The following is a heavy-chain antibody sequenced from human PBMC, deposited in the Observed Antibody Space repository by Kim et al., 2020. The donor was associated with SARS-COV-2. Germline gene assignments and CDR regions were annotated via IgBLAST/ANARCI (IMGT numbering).Heavy chain of an antibody. V-gene: IGHV4-59*01. CDR1: GGSISSYY. Sequence: SETLSLTCTVSGGSISSYYWSWIRQPPGKGLEWIGYIYYSGSTNYNPSLKSRVTISVDTSKNQFSLKLSSVTAADTAVYYCARYSSGGIYYWGQGTLVTVSS. J-gene: IGHJ4*02. CDR3: ARYSSGGIYY. CDR2: IYYSGST. D-gene: IGHD2-15*01.